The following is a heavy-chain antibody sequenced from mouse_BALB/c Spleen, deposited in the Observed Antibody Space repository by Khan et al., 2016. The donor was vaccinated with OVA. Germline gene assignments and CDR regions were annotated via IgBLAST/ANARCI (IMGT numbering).Heavy chain of an antibody. V-gene: IGHV1S56*01. CDR2: MFHGDGST. J-gene: IGHJ4*01. D-gene: IGHD2-4*01. CDR3: ARRGLRGVAMDY. CDR1: AYTFTAYD. Sequence: VQLQESGPELVKPGALVKISCKVSAYTFTAYDINWVKQRPGQGPEWFGWMFHGDGSTKYKENFKGKATLTADTSPNTAYMQLRSLTSEKSAVYFCARRGLRGVAMDYWGQGTSVSVSA.